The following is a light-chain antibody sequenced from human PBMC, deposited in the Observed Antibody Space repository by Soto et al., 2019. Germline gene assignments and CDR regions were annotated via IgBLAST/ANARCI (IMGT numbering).Light chain of an antibody. CDR1: QSIRKY. V-gene: IGKV1-39*01. CDR3: QQSDMTPIT. CDR2: AAS. Sequence: DIYMTQSPSSLSASVGDRVTITCRASQSIRKYLNWYQQKPGRAPKLLISAASSLQRGVPSRFSGSGSETDFTLTISSLQPEDFATYFCQQSDMTPITFGQGTRLEIK. J-gene: IGKJ5*01.